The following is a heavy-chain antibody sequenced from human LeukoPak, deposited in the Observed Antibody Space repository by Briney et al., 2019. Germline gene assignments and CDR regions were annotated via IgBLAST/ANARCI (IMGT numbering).Heavy chain of an antibody. D-gene: IGHD2-21*01. CDR2: ISYDGSNK. V-gene: IGHV3-30*18. CDR1: GFTFSSYG. CDR3: AKGHKYGDSYSFDY. J-gene: IGHJ4*02. Sequence: GRSLRLSCAASGFTFSSYGMHWVRQAPGKGLEWVAVISYDGSNKYYADSVKGRFTISRDNSKNTLYLQMNSLRAEDTAVYYCAKGHKYGDSYSFDYWGQGTLVTVSS.